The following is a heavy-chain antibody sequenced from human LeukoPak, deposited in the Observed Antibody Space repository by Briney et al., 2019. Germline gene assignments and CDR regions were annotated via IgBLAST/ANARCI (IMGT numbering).Heavy chain of an antibody. V-gene: IGHV3-30*03. J-gene: IGHJ4*02. Sequence: GGSLRLSCAASGFTFSSYDIRWVRQAPGKGLEWVAVISSDGSNRYYADSVKGRFTISRDNSKNTLYLQMNSLRAEDTAVYYCARATEGLDYWGQGTLVTVSS. CDR1: GFTFSSYD. CDR2: ISSDGSNR. CDR3: ARATEGLDY.